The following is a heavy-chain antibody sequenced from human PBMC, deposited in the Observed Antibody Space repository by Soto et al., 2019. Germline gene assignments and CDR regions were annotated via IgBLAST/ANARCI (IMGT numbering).Heavy chain of an antibody. CDR3: AGDGGRGHGNDY. CDR2: IDTDGSTT. D-gene: IGHD1-1*01. J-gene: IGHJ4*01. V-gene: IGHV3-74*01. Sequence: GGSLRLSCAGSGCTFSSCWMLWVRQAPGKGLVWVSRIDTDGSTTGYADSVKGRFTISRDNAKNTLYLQMHSLRAEDTAVYYFAGDGGRGHGNDYRAQRTAVPVSS. CDR1: GCTFSSCW.